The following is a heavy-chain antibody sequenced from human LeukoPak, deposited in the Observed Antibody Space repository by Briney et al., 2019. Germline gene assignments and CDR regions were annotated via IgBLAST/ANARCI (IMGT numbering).Heavy chain of an antibody. D-gene: IGHD3-3*01. Sequence: GGSLRLSCAASGFTFSSYWMSWVRQAPGKGLGWVANIKQDGSEKYYVDSVKGRFTISRDNAKNSLYLQMNSLRAEDTAVYYCARVQGMGSYYDFWSGLYYMDVWGKGTTVTVSS. CDR1: GFTFSSYW. CDR2: IKQDGSEK. V-gene: IGHV3-7*01. CDR3: ARVQGMGSYYDFWSGLYYMDV. J-gene: IGHJ6*03.